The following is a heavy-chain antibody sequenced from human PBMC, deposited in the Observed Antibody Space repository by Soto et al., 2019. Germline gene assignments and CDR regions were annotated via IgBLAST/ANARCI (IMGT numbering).Heavy chain of an antibody. CDR1: GFTFSNYG. V-gene: IGHV3-30*18. CDR3: AKDPANVEIHGAFDY. CDR2: ISYDGYNK. J-gene: IGHJ4*02. Sequence: QVQLVESGGGVVQPGRSLRLSCAAYGFTFSNYGMHWVRQPPGKGLEWVALISYDGYNKYYADSVKGRFTISRDSSKSTLYLQMDSLKAEDTAVYYCAKDPANVEIHGAFDYWGQGALVTVSS. D-gene: IGHD4-17*01.